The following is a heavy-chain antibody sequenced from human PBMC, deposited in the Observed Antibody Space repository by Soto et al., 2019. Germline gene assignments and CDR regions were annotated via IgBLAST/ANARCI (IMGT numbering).Heavy chain of an antibody. V-gene: IGHV3-48*02. Sequence: GGSLRLSCAASGFTFSSYSMNWVRQAPGKGLEWVSYISSSSSTIYYADSVKGRFTISRDNAKNSLYLQMNSLRDEDTAVYYCARELPFTIFGVVIIKGAFDIWGQGTMVTVS. J-gene: IGHJ3*02. CDR1: GFTFSSYS. D-gene: IGHD3-3*01. CDR3: ARELPFTIFGVVIIKGAFDI. CDR2: ISSSSSTI.